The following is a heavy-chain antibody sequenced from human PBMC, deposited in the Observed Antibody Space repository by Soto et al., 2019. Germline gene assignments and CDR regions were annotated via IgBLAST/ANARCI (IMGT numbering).Heavy chain of an antibody. CDR3: ARLLLWFGETSWFDP. V-gene: IGHV1-18*01. J-gene: IGHJ5*02. Sequence: GASVKVSCKASGYTFTSYGISWVRQAPGQGLEWMGWISAYNGNTNYAQKLQGRVTMTTDTSTSTAYMELRSLRSDDTAVYYCARLLLWFGETSWFDPWGQGTLVTVSS. D-gene: IGHD3-10*01. CDR2: ISAYNGNT. CDR1: GYTFTSYG.